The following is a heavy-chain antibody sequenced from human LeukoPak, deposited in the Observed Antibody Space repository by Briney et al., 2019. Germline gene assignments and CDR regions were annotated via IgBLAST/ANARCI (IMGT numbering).Heavy chain of an antibody. V-gene: IGHV4-39*01. Sequence: SETLSLTCTVPGGSISSSSYYWGWIRQPPGKGLEWIGSIYYSGSTYYNPSLKSRVTISVDTSKNQFSLKLSSVTAADTAVYYCARQSDWGCFDYWGQGTLVTASS. CDR3: ARQSDWGCFDY. D-gene: IGHD7-27*01. CDR2: IYYSGST. CDR1: GGSISSSSYY. J-gene: IGHJ4*02.